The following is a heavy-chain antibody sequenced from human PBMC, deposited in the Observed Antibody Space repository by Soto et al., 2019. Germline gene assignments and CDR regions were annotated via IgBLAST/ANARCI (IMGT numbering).Heavy chain of an antibody. V-gene: IGHV4-34*01. J-gene: IGHJ6*04. CDR1: GGSFSGYY. CDR2: INHSGST. CDR3: ARYRGYSGYDSGVSGGDV. Sequence: SETLSLTCAVYGGSFSGYYWSWIRQPPGKGLEWIGEINHSGSTNYNPSLKSRVTISLDTSKNQFSLNLSSVTAADTAVYYCARYRGYSGYDSGVSGGDVWGKGTTVTVSS. D-gene: IGHD5-12*01.